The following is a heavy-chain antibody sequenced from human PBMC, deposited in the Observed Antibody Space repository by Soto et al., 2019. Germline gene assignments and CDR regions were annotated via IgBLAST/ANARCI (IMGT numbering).Heavy chain of an antibody. V-gene: IGHV4-31*03. CDR3: ARVEGSSLYYYYYGMDV. J-gene: IGHJ6*02. CDR1: GGSISSGGYY. D-gene: IGHD6-6*01. Sequence: PSETLSLTCTVSGGSISSGGYYWSWIRQHPGKGLEWIGYIYYSGSTYYNPSLKSRVTISVDTSKNQFSLKLSSVTAADTAVYYCARVEGSSLYYYYYGMDVWGQGTTVTVSS. CDR2: IYYSGST.